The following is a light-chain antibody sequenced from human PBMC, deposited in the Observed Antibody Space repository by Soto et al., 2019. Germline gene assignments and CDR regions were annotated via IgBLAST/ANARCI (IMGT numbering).Light chain of an antibody. CDR3: QQYNKWPLT. V-gene: IGKV3-15*01. J-gene: IGKJ4*01. CDR2: EKS. Sequence: EIVMTQSPATLSVSPGERATLSCRASQSVSNNLAWYQQKPGQAPGRLIYEKSTRSTGIPDRFSGSGSGTEFSLTISSLQSEDFAVYSCQQYNKWPLTFGGGTKVEIK. CDR1: QSVSNN.